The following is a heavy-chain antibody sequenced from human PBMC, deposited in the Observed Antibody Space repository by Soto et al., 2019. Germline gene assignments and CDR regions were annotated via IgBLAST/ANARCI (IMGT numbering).Heavy chain of an antibody. D-gene: IGHD2-2*01. Sequence: QVQLVQSGAEVKKPGSSVKVSCKASGGTFSSYTISWVRQAPGQGLEWLGRIIPILGIANYAQKFQGRVTITADKSTSTAYMELSSLRSEDTAVYYCARWPYCSSTSCSMENWYFDLWGRGTLVTVSS. V-gene: IGHV1-69*02. CDR2: IIPILGIA. CDR1: GGTFSSYT. CDR3: ARWPYCSSTSCSMENWYFDL. J-gene: IGHJ2*01.